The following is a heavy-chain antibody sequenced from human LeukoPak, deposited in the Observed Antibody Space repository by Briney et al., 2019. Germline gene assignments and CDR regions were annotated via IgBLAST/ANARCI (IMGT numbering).Heavy chain of an antibody. Sequence: ASVKVSCKASGYTFTGYYMHWVRQAPGQGLEWMGWINPNSGGTNYAQKFQGRVTMTRDKSISTAYLQWSSLKASDTAMYYCARLRSEQEQWLPFDYWGQGTLVTVSS. CDR1: GYTFTGYY. CDR3: ARLRSEQEQWLPFDY. J-gene: IGHJ4*02. V-gene: IGHV1-2*02. CDR2: INPNSGGT. D-gene: IGHD6-19*01.